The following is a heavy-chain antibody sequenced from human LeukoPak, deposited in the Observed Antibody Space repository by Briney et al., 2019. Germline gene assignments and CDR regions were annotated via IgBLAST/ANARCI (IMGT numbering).Heavy chain of an antibody. CDR3: ARVKYGDGFWDY. CDR1: GFIFTSYW. Sequence: GGSLRLSCAASGFIFTSYWMSWVRQAPGQGLEWVANIKYDGSETYYVDSVKGRFTISRDNTKNTLYFQMNSVRAEHTAVYYCARVKYGDGFWDYWGQGTLVTVSS. CDR2: IKYDGSET. J-gene: IGHJ4*02. D-gene: IGHD3/OR15-3a*01. V-gene: IGHV3-7*01.